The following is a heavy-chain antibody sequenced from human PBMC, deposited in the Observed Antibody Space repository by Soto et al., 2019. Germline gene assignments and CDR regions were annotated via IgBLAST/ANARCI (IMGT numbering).Heavy chain of an antibody. Sequence: EVQLLESGGGLVQPGGSLRLSCAASGFTFSSYPMSWVRQAPGKGLEWVSVISGSGITTYYADSVKGRFTISRDNSKNSLYLQMNSLRAEYTAVSDGARNNPVAGRRRVEHWFDPWGQGTLVTISS. D-gene: IGHD6-19*01. CDR1: GFTFSSYP. J-gene: IGHJ5*02. CDR3: ARNNPVAGRRRVEHWFDP. CDR2: ISGSGITT. V-gene: IGHV3-23*01.